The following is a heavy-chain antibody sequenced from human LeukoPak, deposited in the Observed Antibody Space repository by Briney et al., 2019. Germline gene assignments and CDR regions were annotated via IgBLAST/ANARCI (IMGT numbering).Heavy chain of an antibody. CDR2: ISGSGGST. CDR1: GFAFSSYA. V-gene: IGHV3-23*01. D-gene: IGHD5-18*01. Sequence: GGSLRLSCAASGFAFSSYAMSWVRQAPGKGLEWVSAISGSGGSTYYADSVKGRFTISRDNSKNTLYLQMNSLRAEDTAVYYCAKGRIQLWALFDYWGQGTLVTVSS. J-gene: IGHJ4*02. CDR3: AKGRIQLWALFDY.